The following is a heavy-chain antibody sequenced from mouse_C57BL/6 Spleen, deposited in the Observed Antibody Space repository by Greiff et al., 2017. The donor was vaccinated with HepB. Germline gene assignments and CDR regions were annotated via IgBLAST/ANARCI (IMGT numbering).Heavy chain of an antibody. CDR2: IDPEDGET. CDR1: GFNIKDYY. Sequence: EVQLQQSGAELVKPGASVKLSCTASGFNIKDYYMHWVKQRTEQGLEWIGRIDPEDGETKYAPKFQGKATITADTSSNTAYLQLSSLTAEDTAVYYCARPLIVGPNQAWFAYWGQGTLVTVAA. D-gene: IGHD1-1*01. V-gene: IGHV14-2*01. J-gene: IGHJ3*01. CDR3: ARPLIVGPNQAWFAY.